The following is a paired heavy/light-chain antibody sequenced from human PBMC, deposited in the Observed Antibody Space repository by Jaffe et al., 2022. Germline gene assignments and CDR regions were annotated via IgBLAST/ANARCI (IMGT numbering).Light chain of an antibody. J-gene: IGLJ3*02. CDR1: SSDVGGYNY. Sequence: QSALTQPASVSGSPGQSITISCTGTSSDVGGYNYVSWYQQHPGKAPKLMIYDVSNRPSGVSNRFSGSKSGNTASLTISGLQAEDEADYYCSSYTSSSTLDWVFGGGTKLTVL. CDR3: SSYTSSSTLDWV. V-gene: IGLV2-14*03. CDR2: DVS.
Heavy chain of an antibody. D-gene: IGHD3-10*01. CDR3: ARLSQFYYGSGSYYKRGEDFDI. V-gene: IGHV4-61*02. J-gene: IGHJ3*02. CDR1: GGSISSGSYY. CDR2: IYTSGST. Sequence: QVQLQESGPGLVKPSQTLSLTCTVSGGSISSGSYYWSWIRQPAGKGLEWIGRIYTSGSTNYNPSLKSRVTISVDTSKNQFSLKLSSVTAADTAVYYCARLSQFYYGSGSYYKRGEDFDIWGQGTMVTVSS.